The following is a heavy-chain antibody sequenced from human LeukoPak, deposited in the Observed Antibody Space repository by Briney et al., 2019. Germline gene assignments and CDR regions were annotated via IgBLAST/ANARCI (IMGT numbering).Heavy chain of an antibody. CDR3: ATIAADTLKFDY. Sequence: SETLSLTCTVSGGSISSSSYYWGWIRQPPGKGLVGIGSIYYSGSTFYNPSLKSRVTISEDTSKNQFSLKLTSVTAADTAVYYCATIAADTLKFDYWGQGTLVTVSS. CDR1: GGSISSSSYY. CDR2: IYYSGST. J-gene: IGHJ4*02. D-gene: IGHD6-6*01. V-gene: IGHV4-39*07.